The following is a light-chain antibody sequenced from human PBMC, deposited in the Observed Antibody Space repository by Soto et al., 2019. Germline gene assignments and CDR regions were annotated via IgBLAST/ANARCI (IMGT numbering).Light chain of an antibody. J-gene: IGLJ1*01. V-gene: IGLV1-44*01. Sequence: QSVLTQPPSASGTPGQRVAFSCSGSSSNIGANTVNWYQHLSGAAPKLLIYSHSQRPSGVPDRFSGSKSGTSASLAISGLQSDDEADYYCAAWDDSLNGYVFGTGTKLTVL. CDR1: SSNIGANT. CDR2: SHS. CDR3: AAWDDSLNGYV.